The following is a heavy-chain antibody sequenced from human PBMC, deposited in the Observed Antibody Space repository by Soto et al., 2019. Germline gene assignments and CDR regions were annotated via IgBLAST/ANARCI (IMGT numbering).Heavy chain of an antibody. CDR1: GYGFTSNA. CDR3: ARDLTGDIVVVPAAQLPHAFDI. V-gene: IGHV1-3*01. J-gene: IGHJ3*02. D-gene: IGHD2-2*01. CDR2: INAGNGNT. Sequence: ASGYGFTSNAMHWVRQAPGQRLEWMGWINAGNGNTKYSQKFQGRVTITRDTSASTAYMELSSLRSEDTAVYYCARDLTGDIVVVPAAQLPHAFDIWGQGTMVTVSS.